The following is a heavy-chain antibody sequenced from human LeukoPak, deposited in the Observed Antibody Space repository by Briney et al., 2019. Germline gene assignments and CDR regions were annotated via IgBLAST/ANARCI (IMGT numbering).Heavy chain of an antibody. V-gene: IGHV3-48*01. Sequence: GGSLRLSCAASGFTFRSYSMNWVRQAPGKGLEWLSYISSGSGTIYYADSVKGRFTISRDNAKNLLYLQMNRLRAEDTAIYYCAKHIYYTSSGPNWFDSWGQGTLVTVSS. J-gene: IGHJ5*01. CDR3: AKHIYYTSSGPNWFDS. CDR1: GFTFRSYS. D-gene: IGHD3-3*01. CDR2: ISSGSGTI.